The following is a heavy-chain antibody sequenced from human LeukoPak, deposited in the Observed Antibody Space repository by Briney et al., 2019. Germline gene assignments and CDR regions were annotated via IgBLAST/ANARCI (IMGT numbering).Heavy chain of an antibody. J-gene: IGHJ4*02. CDR1: GGSISSYY. CDR3: ARGSDYGDY. D-gene: IGHD3-3*01. CDR2: MYYSGRT. V-gene: IGHV4-59*01. Sequence: PSETLSLTCTVSGGSISSYYWSWIRQPPGKGLEWIGYMYYSGRTNYNPSLKSRVAISINTSKNQFSLRLSSVTAADTAVYYCARGSDYGDYWGQGTLVTVHS.